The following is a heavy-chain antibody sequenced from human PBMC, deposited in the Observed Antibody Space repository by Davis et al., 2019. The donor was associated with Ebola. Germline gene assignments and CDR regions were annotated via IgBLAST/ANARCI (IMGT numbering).Heavy chain of an antibody. CDR1: GLSLAPYG. V-gene: IGHV3-7*03. J-gene: IGHJ4*02. Sequence: PGGSLRLSCAISGLSLAPYGMHWVRQAPGKGLEWVANINQDGIQKCSVDSVKGRFTISRDNAKNALYLQMSSLRGEDTAVYYCARARGCSGGSCHNFDYWGQGILVTVSS. D-gene: IGHD2-15*01. CDR2: INQDGIQK. CDR3: ARARGCSGGSCHNFDY.